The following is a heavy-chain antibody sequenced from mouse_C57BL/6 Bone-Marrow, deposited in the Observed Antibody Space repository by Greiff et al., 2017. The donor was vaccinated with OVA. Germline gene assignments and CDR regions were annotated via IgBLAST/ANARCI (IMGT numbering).Heavy chain of an antibody. D-gene: IGHD2-1*01. CDR2: IDPENGDT. J-gene: IGHJ4*01. CDR3: TRIGNSYAMDY. Sequence: VQLQQSGAELVRPGASVKLSCTASGFNIKDDYMHWVKQRPEQGLEWIGWIDPENGDTEYASKFQGKATITADPSSNTAYLQLSSLTSEDTAVYYCTRIGNSYAMDYWGQGTSVTVSS. V-gene: IGHV14-4*01. CDR1: GFNIKDDY.